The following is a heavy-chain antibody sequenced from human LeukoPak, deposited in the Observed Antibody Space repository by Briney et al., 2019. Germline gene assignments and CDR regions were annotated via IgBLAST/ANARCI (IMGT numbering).Heavy chain of an antibody. D-gene: IGHD6-13*01. CDR1: GVTFRTYG. CDR2: IRNDGTIK. V-gene: IGHV3-30*02. CDR3: AKTASSSWGYFDY. Sequence: GGSLRLSCAASGVTFRTYGMHWVRQAPGKGLEWVAFIRNDGTIKYYADSVKGRFTISRDNSKNTLYLQMSSLRAEDTAVYYCAKTASSSWGYFDYWGQGTLVTVSS. J-gene: IGHJ4*02.